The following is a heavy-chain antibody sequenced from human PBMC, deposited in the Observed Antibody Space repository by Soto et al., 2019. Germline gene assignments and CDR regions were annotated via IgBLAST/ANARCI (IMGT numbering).Heavy chain of an antibody. D-gene: IGHD5-12*01. V-gene: IGHV3-9*01. CDR3: AKDMRRLNSGNYGMDV. CDR2: ISWNSVSL. CDR1: GFTFDDYA. J-gene: IGHJ6*02. Sequence: EVQLVESGGGLVQPGRSLRLSCAASGFTFDDYAMHWVRQAPGKGLEWVSSISWNSVSLAYADSVKGRFTTSRDNAKNSLYLRMNSLRAEDTALDYCAKDMRRLNSGNYGMDVWGQGTTVTVSS.